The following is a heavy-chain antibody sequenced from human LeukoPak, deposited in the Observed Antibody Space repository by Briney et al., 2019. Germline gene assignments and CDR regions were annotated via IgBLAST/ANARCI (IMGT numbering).Heavy chain of an antibody. Sequence: PGGSLRLSCAASGFTFSSYGMHWVRQAPGKGLEWVAVISYDGSNKYYADSVKGRFTISRDNSKNTLYLQMNSLRAEDTAVYYCAKSAGDYYGMDVWGQGPTVTVSS. V-gene: IGHV3-30*18. J-gene: IGHJ6*02. CDR3: AKSAGDYYGMDV. CDR2: ISYDGSNK. CDR1: GFTFSSYG.